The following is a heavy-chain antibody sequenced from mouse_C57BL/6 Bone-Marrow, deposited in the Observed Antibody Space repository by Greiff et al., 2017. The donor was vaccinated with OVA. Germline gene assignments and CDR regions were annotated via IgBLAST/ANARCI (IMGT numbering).Heavy chain of an antibody. V-gene: IGHV1-81*01. CDR2: IYPRSGNT. J-gene: IGHJ4*01. D-gene: IGHD1-1*01. CDR1: GYTFTSYG. CDR3: ALNYGSSYDAMDY. Sequence: VQLVESGAELARPGASVKLSCKASGYTFTSYGISWVKQRTGQGLEWIGEIYPRSGNTYYNEKFKGKATLTADKSSSTAYMELRSLTSEDSAVYFCALNYGSSYDAMDYWGQGTSVTVSS.